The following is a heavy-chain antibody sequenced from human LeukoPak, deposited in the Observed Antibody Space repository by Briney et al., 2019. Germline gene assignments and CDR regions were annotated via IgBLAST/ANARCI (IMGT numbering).Heavy chain of an antibody. CDR2: INPNSGGT. J-gene: IGHJ4*02. D-gene: IGHD5-12*01. CDR3: ARAPPDASGYDSYYFDY. V-gene: IGHV1-2*04. CDR1: EYTFTGYY. Sequence: GASVKVSCKASEYTFTGYYMHWVRQAPGQGLEWMGWINPNSGGTNYAQKFQGWVTMTRDTSISTAYMELSRLRSDDTAVYYCARAPPDASGYDSYYFDYWGQGTLVTVSS.